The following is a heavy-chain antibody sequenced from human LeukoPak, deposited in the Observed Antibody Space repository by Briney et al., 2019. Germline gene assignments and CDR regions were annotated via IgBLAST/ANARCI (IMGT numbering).Heavy chain of an antibody. CDR2: IYPGDSDT. Sequence: GESLKISCKGSGYSFTSYWIGWVRQMPGKGLEWMGIIYPGDSDTRYSPSFQGQVTISADKSISTAYLQWSSLKASDTAMYYCAIFDFLFGEVNNWFDPWGQGTLVTVSS. CDR3: AIFDFLFGEVNNWFDP. D-gene: IGHD3-16*01. V-gene: IGHV5-51*01. CDR1: GYSFTSYW. J-gene: IGHJ5*02.